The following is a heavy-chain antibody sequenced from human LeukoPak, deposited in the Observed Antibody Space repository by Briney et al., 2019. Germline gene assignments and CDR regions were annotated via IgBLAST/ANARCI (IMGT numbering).Heavy chain of an antibody. D-gene: IGHD7-27*01. V-gene: IGHV4-31*03. CDR2: IYYNGGT. J-gene: IGHJ4*02. Sequence: SETLSLTCTVSGGSISSGGYYWSWIRQHPGTGLEWIVYIYYNGGTYYNPSLKSRVTISIDTSKNQFSLKLSSVTAADTAVYFCARATSPGYYFDYWGQGTLVTVSS. CDR3: ARATSPGYYFDY. CDR1: GGSISSGGYY.